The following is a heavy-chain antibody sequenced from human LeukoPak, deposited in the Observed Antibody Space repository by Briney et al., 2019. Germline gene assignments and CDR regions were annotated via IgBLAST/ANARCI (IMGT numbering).Heavy chain of an antibody. D-gene: IGHD6-13*01. Sequence: ASVKVSCKASGYTFTSYYMHWVRQAPGQGLEWMGWINPNSGGTNHAQKFQGRVTMTRDTSISTAYMELSRLRSDDTAVYYCARSSIAAAYVDWFDPWGQGTLVTVSS. CDR3: ARSSIAAAYVDWFDP. V-gene: IGHV1-2*02. J-gene: IGHJ5*02. CDR2: INPNSGGT. CDR1: GYTFTSYY.